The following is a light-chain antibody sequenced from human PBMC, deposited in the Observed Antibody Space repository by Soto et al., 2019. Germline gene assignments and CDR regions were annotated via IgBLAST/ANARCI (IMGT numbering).Light chain of an antibody. CDR3: QQYGSSPIT. Sequence: ETVLTQSPGTLSLSPGERVTLSCRASQTVSSCYLAWYQQKPGQAPRLLIYGASNRATGIPDRFSGSGSGSDFTLTISSLEPEDFAVYYCQQYGSSPITFGQGTRLEIK. CDR1: QTVSSCY. V-gene: IGKV3-20*01. CDR2: GAS. J-gene: IGKJ5*01.